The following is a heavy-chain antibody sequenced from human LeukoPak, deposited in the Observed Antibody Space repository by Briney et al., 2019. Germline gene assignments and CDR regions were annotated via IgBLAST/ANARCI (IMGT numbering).Heavy chain of an antibody. CDR2: IYHSGST. Sequence: SETLSLTCAVSGGSISSSNWWSWVRQPPGKGLEWIGEIYHSGSTNYNPSLKSRVTISVDKSKNQFSLKLSSVTAADTAVYYCAREIRGSYYRRDYYMDVWGKGTTVTVSS. CDR3: AREIRGSYYRRDYYMDV. J-gene: IGHJ6*03. D-gene: IGHD1-26*01. CDR1: GGSISSSNW. V-gene: IGHV4-4*02.